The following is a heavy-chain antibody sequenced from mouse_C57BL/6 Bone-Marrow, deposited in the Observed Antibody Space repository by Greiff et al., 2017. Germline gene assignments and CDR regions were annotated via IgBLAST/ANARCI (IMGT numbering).Heavy chain of an antibody. J-gene: IGHJ4*01. V-gene: IGHV5-12*01. CDR2: ISNGGGST. Sequence: EVQLVESGGGLVQPGGSLKLSCAASGFTFSDYYMYWVRQTPEKRLEWVAYISNGGGSTYYPDTVKGRFTISRDNAKNTLYLQMSRLKSEDTAMYYCARPGDYDDWGQGTSVTVSS. D-gene: IGHD2-4*01. CDR3: ARPGDYDD. CDR1: GFTFSDYY.